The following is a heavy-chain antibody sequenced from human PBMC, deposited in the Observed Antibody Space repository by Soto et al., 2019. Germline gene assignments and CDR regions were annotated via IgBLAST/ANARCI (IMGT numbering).Heavy chain of an antibody. Sequence: SDTLSISSTVCGGSISSGDYYWSWIRQPPGKGLEWIGYIYYSGSTYYNPSLKSRVTISVDTSKNQFSLKLSSVTAADTAVYYCARVLQDIVVVPAASRPKRNCFDSWGQGTLVTVSS. CDR1: GGSISSGDYY. CDR3: ARVLQDIVVVPAASRPKRNCFDS. CDR2: IYYSGST. V-gene: IGHV4-30-4*02. J-gene: IGHJ5*01. D-gene: IGHD2-2*01.